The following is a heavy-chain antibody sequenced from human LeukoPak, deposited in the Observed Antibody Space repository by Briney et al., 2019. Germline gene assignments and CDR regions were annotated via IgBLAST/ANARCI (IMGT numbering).Heavy chain of an antibody. J-gene: IGHJ3*02. CDR3: ARDLGGSVTMVRGLHAFDI. Sequence: SGTLSLTCAVSGGSISSSNWWSWVRQPPGKGLEWIGEIYHSGSTNYNPSLKSRVTISVDKSKNQFSLKLSSVTAADTAVYYCARDLGGSVTMVRGLHAFDIWGQGTMVTASS. CDR2: IYHSGST. V-gene: IGHV4-4*02. CDR1: GGSISSSNW. D-gene: IGHD3-10*01.